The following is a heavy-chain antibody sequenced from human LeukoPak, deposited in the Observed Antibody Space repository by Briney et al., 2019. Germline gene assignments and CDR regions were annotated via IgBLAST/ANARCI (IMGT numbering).Heavy chain of an antibody. CDR2: ISSSSYI. CDR1: GFTFSSYT. J-gene: IGHJ4*02. V-gene: IGHV3-21*01. CDR3: ARAIAVAEGY. Sequence: PGGSLRLSCAASGFTFSSYTMNWVRQAPGKGLEWVSSISSSSYIYYADSVKGRLTISRDNAKNSLYLQMNSLRAEDTAVYYCARAIAVAEGYWGQGTLVTVSS. D-gene: IGHD6-19*01.